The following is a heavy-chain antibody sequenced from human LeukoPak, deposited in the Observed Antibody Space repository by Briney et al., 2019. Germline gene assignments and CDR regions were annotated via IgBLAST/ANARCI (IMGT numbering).Heavy chain of an antibody. J-gene: IGHJ4*02. CDR1: GFTFTNYS. CDR2: ITGWSTYI. CDR3: ARVDSGSYFGH. V-gene: IGHV3-21*01. D-gene: IGHD1-26*01. Sequence: GGSLRLSCVASGFTFTNYSLNWVRQAPGNGLEWVSSITGWSTYIHFAESVKGRFTVTRDNAKNSLYLQMNSLRADDTAVYYCARVDSGSYFGHWGQGTLVTVSS.